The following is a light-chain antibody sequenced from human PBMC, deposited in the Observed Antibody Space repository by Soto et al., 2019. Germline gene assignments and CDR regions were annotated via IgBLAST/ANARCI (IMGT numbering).Light chain of an antibody. V-gene: IGKV3-15*01. CDR3: QQYDIWPPT. CDR2: GAS. J-gene: IGKJ1*01. CDR1: QSVSSSY. Sequence: DIVLTRSPVTLSLSPGERATLSCRASQSVSSSYLAWYQQRPGQTPRLLFNGASTRATGIPARFTGSGSGTEFILTISSLQSEDFAVYYCQQYDIWPPTFGQGTKVDIK.